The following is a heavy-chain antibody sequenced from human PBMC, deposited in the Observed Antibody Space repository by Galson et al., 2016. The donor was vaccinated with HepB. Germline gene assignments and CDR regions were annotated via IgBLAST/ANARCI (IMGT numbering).Heavy chain of an antibody. D-gene: IGHD3-3*01. V-gene: IGHV3-69-1*01. J-gene: IGHJ6*02. CDR2: VGTGHFT. CDR3: ARGGYDFWSGQDEYGMDG. CDR1: GFTFTDYP. Sequence: SLRLSCATSGFTFTDYPMTWVRQAPGKGLEWVSTVGTGHFTHYADSVKGRFIVSRDNAKNSLYLQMNSLRAEDTAVYYCARGGYDFWSGQDEYGMDGWGQGNTVTVAS.